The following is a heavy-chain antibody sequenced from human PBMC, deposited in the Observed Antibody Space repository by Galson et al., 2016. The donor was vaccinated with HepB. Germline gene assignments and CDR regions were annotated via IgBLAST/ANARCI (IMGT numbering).Heavy chain of an antibody. V-gene: IGHV3-48*02. CDR3: VRVGREGGGGKTFGYDY. D-gene: IGHD4-23*01. CDR2: ISSSSSPI. CDR1: GFTFSTYS. J-gene: IGHJ4*02. Sequence: SLRLSCAASGFTFSTYSMNWVRQAPGKGLEWISYISSSSSPIYYADSVKGRFTISRDNAKNSLYLQMNNLRDDDTALYYCVRVGREGGGGKTFGYDYWGQGTVVTVSS.